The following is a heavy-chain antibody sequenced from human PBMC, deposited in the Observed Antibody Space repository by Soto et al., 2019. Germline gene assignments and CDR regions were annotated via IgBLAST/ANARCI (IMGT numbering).Heavy chain of an antibody. J-gene: IGHJ4*02. CDR1: GFTFSSYA. D-gene: IGHD2-8*01. V-gene: IGHV3-23*01. Sequence: EVQVLESGGGLVQPGGSLRLSCAASGFTFSSYAMSWVRQAPGKGLEWVSAISGSDGSTFYADSVKGRFTISRDDSKSTLYLQMNSLRAEDTAVYYCAKGPGMYSDFDCWGQGTLVTVSS. CDR2: ISGSDGST. CDR3: AKGPGMYSDFDC.